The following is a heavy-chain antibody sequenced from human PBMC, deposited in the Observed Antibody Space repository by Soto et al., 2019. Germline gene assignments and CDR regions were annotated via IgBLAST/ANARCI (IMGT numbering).Heavy chain of an antibody. D-gene: IGHD5-12*01. V-gene: IGHV1-69*13. J-gene: IGHJ6*02. CDR3: ARGQDIVATINAYYYYGMDV. Sequence: SVKVSCKASGGTFSSYAISWVRQAPGQGLEWMGGIIPIFSTANYAQKFQGRVTITADESTSTAYMELSSLRSEDTAVYYCARGQDIVATINAYYYYGMDVWGQGTTVTVSS. CDR1: GGTFSSYA. CDR2: IIPIFSTA.